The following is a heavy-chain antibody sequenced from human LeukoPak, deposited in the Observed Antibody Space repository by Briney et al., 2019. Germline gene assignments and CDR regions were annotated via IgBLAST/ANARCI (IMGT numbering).Heavy chain of an antibody. V-gene: IGHV1-24*01. CDR1: GYTLIELS. CDR3: ATVPFEGRKGDSGYYTFDY. CDR2: FDPEDGET. Sequence: GASVKVSCKVSGYTLIELSIHWLRQAPGKGREWMGGFDPEDGETIYAQKFQGRVTMTEDTSTDTAYMELSSLRSEDTAVYYCATVPFEGRKGDSGYYTFDYWGQGTLVTVSS. J-gene: IGHJ4*02. D-gene: IGHD3-3*01.